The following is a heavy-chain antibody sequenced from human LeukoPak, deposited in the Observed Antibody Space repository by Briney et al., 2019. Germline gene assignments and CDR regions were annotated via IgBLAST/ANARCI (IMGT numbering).Heavy chain of an antibody. J-gene: IGHJ4*02. Sequence: PGGSLRLSCAASGFTFDDYAMHWVRQAPGKGLEWVSGISWNSGSIGYADSVKGRFTISGDNAKNSLYLQMNSLRAEDTALYYCAKDISYSSSWYYFDYWGQGTLVTVSS. D-gene: IGHD6-13*01. CDR2: ISWNSGSI. V-gene: IGHV3-9*01. CDR3: AKDISYSSSWYYFDY. CDR1: GFTFDDYA.